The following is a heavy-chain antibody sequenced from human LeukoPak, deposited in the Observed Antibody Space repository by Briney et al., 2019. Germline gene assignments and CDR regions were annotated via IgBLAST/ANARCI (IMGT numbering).Heavy chain of an antibody. J-gene: IGHJ4*02. CDR1: GGTFSSYA. D-gene: IGHD1-14*01. Sequence: ASVKVSCTASGGTFSSYAISWVRQAPGQGLEWMGGIIPIFGTANYAQKFQGRVTITADESTSTAYMELSSLRSEDTAVYYCARDPGRSYYFDYWGQGTLVTVSS. CDR2: IIPIFGTA. CDR3: ARDPGRSYYFDY. V-gene: IGHV1-69*13.